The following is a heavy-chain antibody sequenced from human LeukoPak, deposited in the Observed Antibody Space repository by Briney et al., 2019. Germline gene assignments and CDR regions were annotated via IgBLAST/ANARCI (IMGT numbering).Heavy chain of an antibody. D-gene: IGHD4-11*01. CDR3: ARGTYSHGDY. Sequence: ASVKVSCKASGYTFTSYDINWVRQAPGQGLEWMGIINPSGGSTSYAQKFQGRVTMTRDTSTSTVYMELSSLRSEDTAVYYCARGTYSHGDYWGQGTLVTVSS. J-gene: IGHJ4*02. CDR1: GYTFTSYD. CDR2: INPSGGST. V-gene: IGHV1-46*01.